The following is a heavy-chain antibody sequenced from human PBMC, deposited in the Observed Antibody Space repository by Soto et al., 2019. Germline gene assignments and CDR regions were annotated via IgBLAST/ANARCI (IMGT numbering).Heavy chain of an antibody. J-gene: IGHJ5*02. D-gene: IGHD2-8*01. CDR2: IRSKPYGGTA. Sequence: GESLRLSCTGSGFTFGDYAVSWFRQAPGKGLKWVGFIRSKPYGGTAEFSASVKGRFCISTEHSKSIAYMRMKSLKTEDTAVYDCTRGNDRNNWFDPWGQGTLVTVSS. CDR1: GFTFGDYA. CDR3: TRGNDRNNWFDP. V-gene: IGHV3-49*03.